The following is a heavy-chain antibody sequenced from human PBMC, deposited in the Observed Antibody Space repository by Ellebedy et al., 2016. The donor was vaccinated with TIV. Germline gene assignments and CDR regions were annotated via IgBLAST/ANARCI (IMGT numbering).Heavy chain of an antibody. V-gene: IGHV4-39*01. CDR1: GGSISSSSYY. CDR3: ARQSGYCSSTSCYLNWFNP. J-gene: IGHJ5*02. D-gene: IGHD2-2*01. CDR2: IYYSGST. Sequence: SETLSLTXTVSGGSISSSSYYWGWIRQPPGKGLEWIGSIYYSGSTYYNPSLKSRVTISVDTSKNQFSLKLSSVTAADTAVYYCARQSGYCSSTSCYLNWFNPWGQGTLVTVSS.